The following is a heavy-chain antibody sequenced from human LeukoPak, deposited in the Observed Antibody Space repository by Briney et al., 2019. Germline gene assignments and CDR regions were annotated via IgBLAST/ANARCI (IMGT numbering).Heavy chain of an antibody. CDR2: MSYDGSNK. CDR1: GFTFSSYA. D-gene: IGHD2-15*01. Sequence: GGSLRLSCAASGFTFSSYAMHWVRQAPGKGLEWVAVMSYDGSNKYYADSVKGRFTISRDNSKNTLYLQMNSLRAEDTAVYYCAREHCSGGSCYLDYWGQGTLVTVSS. V-gene: IGHV3-30-3*01. J-gene: IGHJ4*02. CDR3: AREHCSGGSCYLDY.